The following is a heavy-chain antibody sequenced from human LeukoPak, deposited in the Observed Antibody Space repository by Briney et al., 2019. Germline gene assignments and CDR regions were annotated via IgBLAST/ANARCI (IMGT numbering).Heavy chain of an antibody. CDR1: GFTFSSYG. J-gene: IGHJ6*02. V-gene: IGHV3-30*18. D-gene: IGHD6-19*01. Sequence: NPGGSLRLSCAASGFTFSSYGMHWVRQAPGKGLEWVAVISYDGSNKYYADSVKGRFTISRDNSKNTLYLQMNSLRAEDTAVYYCVKGLIKTSGWSELYGMDVWGQGTTVTVSS. CDR3: VKGLIKTSGWSELYGMDV. CDR2: ISYDGSNK.